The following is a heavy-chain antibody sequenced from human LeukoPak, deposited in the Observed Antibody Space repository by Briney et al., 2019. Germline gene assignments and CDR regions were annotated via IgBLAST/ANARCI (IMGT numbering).Heavy chain of an antibody. CDR1: GFTFSNYA. CDR2: ISYDGSYK. J-gene: IGHJ4*02. Sequence: GGSLRLSCAASGFTFSNYAMHWVRQAPGKGLEWVAVISYDGSYKDYADSVKGRFTISRDNSRNTLYLQTNSLRAEDTAVYYCARGKITMIVGPFDYRGQGTLVTVSS. D-gene: IGHD3-22*01. V-gene: IGHV3-30*04. CDR3: ARGKITMIVGPFDY.